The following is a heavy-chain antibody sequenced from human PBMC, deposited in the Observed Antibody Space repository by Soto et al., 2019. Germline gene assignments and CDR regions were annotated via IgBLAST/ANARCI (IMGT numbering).Heavy chain of an antibody. CDR1: GFTFSNYA. Sequence: QVQLVESGGGVVQPGRSLRLSCGASGFTFSNYAMHWVRQAPGKGLEWVAVIWSDGTKKYYADSVKGRFTTSRDKSKNPLDLQMNSLRAEDTAVYFCARDNRHYFGSGSYPFAYWGQGTLVTVSS. J-gene: IGHJ4*02. D-gene: IGHD3-10*01. CDR3: ARDNRHYFGSGSYPFAY. CDR2: IWSDGTKK. V-gene: IGHV3-33*08.